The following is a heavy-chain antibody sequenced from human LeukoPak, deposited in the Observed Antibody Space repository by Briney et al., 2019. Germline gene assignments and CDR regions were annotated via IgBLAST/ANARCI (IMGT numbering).Heavy chain of an antibody. J-gene: IGHJ6*02. CDR2: INHSGST. CDR1: GGSFSGYY. D-gene: IGHD2-2*01. CDR3: ARGRGPAASYYYYGMDV. Sequence: SETLSLTCAVYGGSFSGYYWSWIRQPPGKGLEWIGEINHSGSTNYNPSLKSRVTISVDTSKNQFSLKLSSVTAADTAVYYCARGRGPAASYYYYGMDVWGQGTMVTVSS. V-gene: IGHV4-34*01.